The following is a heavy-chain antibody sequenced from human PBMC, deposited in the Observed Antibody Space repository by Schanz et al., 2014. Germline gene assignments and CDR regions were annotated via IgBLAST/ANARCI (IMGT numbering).Heavy chain of an antibody. D-gene: IGHD3-16*02. Sequence: EVQLLESGGGLVQPGGSLRLSCAASGFTFSSYAMSWVRQAPGKGLEWVSAISGSGETTYYEDSVKGRFTISRDNSKNTLYLQMNSLRAEDTAIYYCAKYRYSVFDFDYWGQGTLVTVSS. V-gene: IGHV3-23*01. J-gene: IGHJ4*02. CDR3: AKYRYSVFDFDY. CDR2: ISGSGETT. CDR1: GFTFSSYA.